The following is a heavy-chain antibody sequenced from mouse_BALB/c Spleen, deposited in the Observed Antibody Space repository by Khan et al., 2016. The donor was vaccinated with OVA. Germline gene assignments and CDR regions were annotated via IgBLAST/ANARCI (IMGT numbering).Heavy chain of an antibody. V-gene: IGHV3-2*02. D-gene: IGHD1-2*01. CDR2: ISYSGST. J-gene: IGHJ2*01. CDR3: ARTARIKY. CDR1: GYSITSGYG. Sequence: EVQLQESGPGLVKPSQSLSLTCTVTGYSITSGYGWNWIRHFPGNKLEWMGYISYSGSTNYNPSLKSRIPIPRDTSKNQFFLQLNSVTTENTATYYCARTARIKYWGQGTTLTVSS.